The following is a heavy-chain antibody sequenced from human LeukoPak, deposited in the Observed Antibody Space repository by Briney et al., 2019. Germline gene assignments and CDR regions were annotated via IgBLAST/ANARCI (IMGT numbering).Heavy chain of an antibody. CDR2: IYSSGTT. Sequence: SETLTLTCTVSGGSFNGYYWNWIRQPPGKALEWIGFIYSSGTTNYNPSLKSRVTISLDTSNTQFSLRLTSVTAADTAVYFCARVASRSISSRCFDHWGQGTLVTVSS. CDR3: ARVASRSISSRCFDH. CDR1: GGSFNGYY. D-gene: IGHD6-6*01. V-gene: IGHV4-4*08. J-gene: IGHJ4*02.